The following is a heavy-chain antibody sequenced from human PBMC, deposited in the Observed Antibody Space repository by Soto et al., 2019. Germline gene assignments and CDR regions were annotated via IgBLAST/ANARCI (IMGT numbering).Heavy chain of an antibody. V-gene: IGHV3-74*01. CDR2: INPDGSTT. D-gene: IGHD1-26*01. J-gene: IGHJ4*02. CDR1: GFAFSTYW. CDR3: ARDLRGSPDS. Sequence: GSLRLSCAASGFAFSTYWMNLVRQAPGKGLLWVSLINPDGSTTTYADSVKGRFTIFRDNAKNTVYLQMTSLRVEDTAVYYCARDLRGSPDSWGQGTLVTVSS.